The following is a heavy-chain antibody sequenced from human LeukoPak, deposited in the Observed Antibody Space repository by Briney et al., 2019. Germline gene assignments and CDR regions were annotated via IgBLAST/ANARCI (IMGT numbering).Heavy chain of an antibody. CDR1: GGSFSGYY. Sequence: SETLSLTCAVYGGSFSGYYWSWIRQPPGKGLEWIGEINHSGSTNYNPSLKSRVPISVDTSKHQFSLKLSSVTAADTAVNYCARGRYYYGSGSYALGWFDPWGQGTLVTVSS. CDR3: ARGRYYYGSGSYALGWFDP. V-gene: IGHV4-34*01. J-gene: IGHJ5*02. CDR2: INHSGST. D-gene: IGHD3-10*01.